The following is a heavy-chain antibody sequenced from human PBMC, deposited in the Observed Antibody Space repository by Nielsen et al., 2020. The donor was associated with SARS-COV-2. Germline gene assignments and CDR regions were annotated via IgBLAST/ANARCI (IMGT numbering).Heavy chain of an antibody. V-gene: IGHV4-31*03. J-gene: IGHJ6*02. CDR3: ARAPGWELLGLNYYYYYGMDV. Sequence: SETLSLTCTVSGGSISSGGYYWSWIRQHPGKGLEWIGYIYYSESTYYNPSLKSRVTISVDTSKNQFSLKLSSVTAADTAVYYCARAPGWELLGLNYYYYYGMDVWGQGTTVTVSS. D-gene: IGHD1-26*01. CDR1: GGSISSGGYY. CDR2: IYYSEST.